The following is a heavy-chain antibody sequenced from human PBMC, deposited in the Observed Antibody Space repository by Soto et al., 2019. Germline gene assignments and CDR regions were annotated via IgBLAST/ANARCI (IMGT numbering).Heavy chain of an antibody. CDR2: IYYSGGT. Sequence: SDTLSLTCTVSGGSISSSSYYWGWIRQPPGKGLEWIGGIYYSGGTYYNPSLKSRVTISVDTAKNQFSLKLSSVTAADTAVYYCARHARVYSRRWMGGGNWFDPWGQGTLVTVSS. D-gene: IGHD6-13*01. J-gene: IGHJ5*02. CDR1: GGSISSSSYY. CDR3: ARHARVYSRRWMGGGNWFDP. V-gene: IGHV4-39*01.